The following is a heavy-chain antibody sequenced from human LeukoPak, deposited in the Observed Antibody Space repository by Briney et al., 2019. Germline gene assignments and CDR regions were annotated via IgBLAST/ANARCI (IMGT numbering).Heavy chain of an antibody. Sequence: GGSLRLSCTTSEFSFRTYAMTWVRQAPGKGLEWVSTISVDDQGSTYYTDSVKGRSTISRDTSQNTLSLQMNSLRGEDTAVYYCARCLLYLWNRNFYYYMDVWGKGTTVTVSS. CDR1: EFSFRTYA. J-gene: IGHJ6*03. CDR2: ISVDDQGST. D-gene: IGHD1-14*01. CDR3: ARCLLYLWNRNFYYYMDV. V-gene: IGHV3-23*01.